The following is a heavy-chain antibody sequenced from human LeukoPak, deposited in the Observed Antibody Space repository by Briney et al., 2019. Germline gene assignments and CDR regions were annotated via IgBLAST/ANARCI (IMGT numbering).Heavy chain of an antibody. CDR2: IYYSGST. J-gene: IGHJ3*02. CDR3: ARSSSDSYDYVWGSYRYAFDI. V-gene: IGHV4-39*01. CDR1: GGSISGSSYY. D-gene: IGHD3-16*02. Sequence: SETLSLTCTVSGGSISGSSYYWGWIRQPPGKGLEWIGSIYYSGSTYYNPSLKSRVTISVDTSKNQFSLKLSSVTAADTAVYYCARSSSDSYDYVWGSYRYAFDIWGQGTMVTVSS.